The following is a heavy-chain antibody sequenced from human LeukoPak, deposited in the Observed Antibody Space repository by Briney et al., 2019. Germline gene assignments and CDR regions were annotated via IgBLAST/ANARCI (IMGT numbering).Heavy chain of an antibody. J-gene: IGHJ5*02. CDR1: GFTFGDYA. V-gene: IGHV3-49*03. D-gene: IGHD4/OR15-4a*01. Sequence: GGSLRLSCTASGFTFGDYAMSWFRQAPGKGLEWVGFIRSKAYGGTTEYAASVKGRFTISRDDSKSIAYLQMNSLKTEDTAVYYCTRETQPPLTPWFDPWGQGTLVTVSS. CDR3: TRETQPPLTPWFDP. CDR2: IRSKAYGGTT.